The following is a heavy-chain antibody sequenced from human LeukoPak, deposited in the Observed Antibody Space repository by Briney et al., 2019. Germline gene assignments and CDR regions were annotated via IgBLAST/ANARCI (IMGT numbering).Heavy chain of an antibody. D-gene: IGHD2-2*01. V-gene: IGHV1-2*06. J-gene: IGHJ4*02. CDR2: IYPNSGDT. CDR3: AREYSSNWPFDY. CDR1: GYRFSDYY. Sequence: GASVKVSCKASGYRFSDYYIHWVRQAPGLGLEWMGRIYPNSGDTNYAQKFQGRVTVTRDTSIRTAFMELSRLRSDDTAVYYCAREYSSNWPFDYWGQGTLVTVSS.